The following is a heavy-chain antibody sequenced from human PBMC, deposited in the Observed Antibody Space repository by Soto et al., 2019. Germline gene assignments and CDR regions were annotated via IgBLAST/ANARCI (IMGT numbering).Heavy chain of an antibody. D-gene: IGHD6-19*01. CDR2: ISGSGGST. Sequence: PGGSLRLSCAASGFTFSSYAMSWVRQAPGKGLEWVSAISGSGGSTYYADSVKGRFTISRDNSKNTLYLQMNSLRAEDTAVYYCAKDTVRVRIAVAAFDYWGQGTLVTVSS. CDR1: GFTFSSYA. V-gene: IGHV3-23*01. J-gene: IGHJ4*02. CDR3: AKDTVRVRIAVAAFDY.